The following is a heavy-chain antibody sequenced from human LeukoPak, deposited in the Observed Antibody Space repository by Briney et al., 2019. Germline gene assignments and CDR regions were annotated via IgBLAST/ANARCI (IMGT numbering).Heavy chain of an antibody. CDR1: GFIFTNAY. J-gene: IGHJ4*02. V-gene: IGHV3-15*01. D-gene: IGHD1-14*01. CDR2: IKSKTEGGSI. Sequence: GGSLRLSCAASGFIFTNAYMKWVRQAPGKGLQWVGRIKSKTEGGSIDYAAPVKGRFTISRDDSKKMVYLQMNSLKTEDTAVYYCTTDAGYESGRYNYWGQGILVTVSS. CDR3: TTDAGYESGRYNY.